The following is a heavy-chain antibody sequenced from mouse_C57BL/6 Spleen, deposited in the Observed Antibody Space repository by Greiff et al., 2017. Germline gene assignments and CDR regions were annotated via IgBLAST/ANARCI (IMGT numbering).Heavy chain of an antibody. Sequence: EVNVVESGGGLVQSGRSLRLSCATSGFTFSDFYMEWVRQAPGKGLEWIAARRNKANDYTTEYSASVKGRFIVSRDTSQSILYLQMNALRAEDTAIYYCARDYGYCAMDYWGQGTSVTVSS. CDR1: GFTFSDFY. D-gene: IGHD1-1*02. V-gene: IGHV7-1*01. J-gene: IGHJ4*01. CDR2: RRNKANDYTT. CDR3: ARDYGYCAMDY.